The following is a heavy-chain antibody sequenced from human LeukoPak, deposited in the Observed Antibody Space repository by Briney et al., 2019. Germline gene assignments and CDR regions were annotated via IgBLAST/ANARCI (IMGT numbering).Heavy chain of an antibody. J-gene: IGHJ4*02. Sequence: SETLSLTCTISGGSISNNNYYWAWIRQPPGKGLEFIGSIYYSGRPYYNPSLKSRVTISVDTSKNQFSLRLSSVTAADTAVYYCATWRTAKTGFDYWGQGTLVTVSS. D-gene: IGHD1-1*01. CDR3: ATWRTAKTGFDY. V-gene: IGHV4-39*01. CDR2: IYYSGRP. CDR1: GGSISNNNYY.